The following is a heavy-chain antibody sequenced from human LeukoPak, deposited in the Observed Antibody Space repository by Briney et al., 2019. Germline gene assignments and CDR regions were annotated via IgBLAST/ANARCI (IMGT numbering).Heavy chain of an antibody. J-gene: IGHJ4*02. V-gene: IGHV3-48*03. CDR1: GFTFSSYE. Sequence: GGSLRLSCAASGFTFSSYEMNWVRQAPGKGLEWVSYISSSGSTKYYADSVKGRFTISRDNAKNSLYLQMNSLRAEDTAVYYCAREGYSYGNFDYWGQGTLVTVSS. CDR3: AREGYSYGNFDY. CDR2: ISSSGSTK. D-gene: IGHD5-18*01.